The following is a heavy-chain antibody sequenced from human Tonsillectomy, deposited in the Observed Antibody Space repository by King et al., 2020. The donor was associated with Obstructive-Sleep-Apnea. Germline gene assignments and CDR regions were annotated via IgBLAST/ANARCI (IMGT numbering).Heavy chain of an antibody. J-gene: IGHJ5*02. D-gene: IGHD3-10*01. CDR2: IRSKAYGGTA. CDR1: GFTFGDYA. Sequence: VQLVESGGGLVQPGRSLRLSCTASGFTFGDYAMSWFRQAPGKGLEWVGFIRSKAYGGTAVYAASVKGRFTISRHDSKSIAYLQMDSLKTEDTAVYYCTRIDLSGWCDPWGQGTLVTVSS. V-gene: IGHV3-49*03. CDR3: TRIDLSGWCDP.